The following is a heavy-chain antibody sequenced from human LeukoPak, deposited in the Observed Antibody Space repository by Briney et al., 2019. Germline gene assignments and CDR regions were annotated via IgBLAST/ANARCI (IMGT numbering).Heavy chain of an antibody. J-gene: IGHJ4*02. D-gene: IGHD6-13*01. CDR2: IWYDGSGK. CDR3: ARDYSSSWDY. V-gene: IGHV3-33*01. Sequence: GSLRLSCAASGFTFSRYSMHWVRPAPGKGLEWVAIIWYDGSGKYYADSVKGRFTISRDNSNNTLYLQMNSLRVEDTALYYCARDYSSSWDYWGQGTLVTVSS. CDR1: GFTFSRYS.